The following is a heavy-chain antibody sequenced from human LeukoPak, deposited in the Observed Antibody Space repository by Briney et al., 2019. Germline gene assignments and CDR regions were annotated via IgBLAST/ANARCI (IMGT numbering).Heavy chain of an antibody. CDR3: ARAGFSTYDY. CDR2: IHHSGST. D-gene: IGHD6-13*01. J-gene: IGHJ4*02. V-gene: IGHV4-31*03. CDR1: GGSISSGGYY. Sequence: SQTLSLTCTISGGSISSGGYYWSWIRQHPGKGLEWIGYIHHSGSTYYNPSLKSRVTISVDTSKNQFSLKLSSVTAADTAVYYCARAGFSTYDYWGQGTLVTVSS.